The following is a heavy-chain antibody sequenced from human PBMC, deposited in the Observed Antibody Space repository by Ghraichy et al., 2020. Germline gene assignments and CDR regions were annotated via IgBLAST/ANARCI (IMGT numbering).Heavy chain of an antibody. CDR3: ARAWHGSGMTQPNFDY. Sequence: ASVKVSCKASGYTFTGYYMHWVRQAPGQGLAWMGWINPNTGGTNYAQKFQGRVTMTRDTSISTAYMELSRLRSDDTAVYYCARAWHGSGMTQPNFDYWGQGTLVTVSS. D-gene: IGHD3-10*01. CDR2: INPNTGGT. J-gene: IGHJ4*02. CDR1: GYTFTGYY. V-gene: IGHV1-2*02.